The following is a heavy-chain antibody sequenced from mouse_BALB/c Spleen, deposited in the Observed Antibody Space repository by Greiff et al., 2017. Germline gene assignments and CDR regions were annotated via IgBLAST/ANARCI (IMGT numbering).Heavy chain of an antibody. CDR1: GFSLTSYG. J-gene: IGHJ3*01. CDR2: IWAGGST. CDR3: ASYYGSSLFAY. V-gene: IGHV2-9*02. Sequence: QVQLQESGPGLVAPSQSLSITCTVSGFSLTSYGVHWVRQPPGKGLEWLGVIWAGGSTNYNSALMSRLSISKDNSKSQVFLKMNSLQTDDTAMYYCASYYGSSLFAYWGQGTLVTVSA. D-gene: IGHD1-1*01.